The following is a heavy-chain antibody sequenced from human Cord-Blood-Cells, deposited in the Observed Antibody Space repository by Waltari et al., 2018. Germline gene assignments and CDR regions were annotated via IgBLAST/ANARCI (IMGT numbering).Heavy chain of an antibody. CDR1: GGPFSSYA. J-gene: IGHJ4*02. CDR3: ATFTAMVDY. V-gene: IGHV1-69*09. D-gene: IGHD5-18*01. CDR2: IIPILGIA. Sequence: QVQLVQSGAEVKKPGSSVKVSCKASGGPFSSYAISWVRQAPGQGLEWMGRIIPILGIANYAQKFQGRVTITADKSTSTAYMELSSLRSEDTAVYYCATFTAMVDYWGQGTLVTVSS.